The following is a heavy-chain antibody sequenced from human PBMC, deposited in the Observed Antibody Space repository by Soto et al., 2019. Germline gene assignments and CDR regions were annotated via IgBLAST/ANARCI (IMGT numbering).Heavy chain of an antibody. Sequence: WGSVQVSFQAYRSSYISSGIQFVRHAHGQRLEWIGWIVVASGQTNYAQNFRGRVAITRDTSTATAYIELTGLTSEDTAVYFCSADRPDIGVGWWVWGQGTPATVSS. CDR2: IVVASGQT. CDR3: SADRPDIGVGWWV. V-gene: IGHV1-58*02. D-gene: IGHD2-15*01. CDR1: RSSYISSG. J-gene: IGHJ6*02.